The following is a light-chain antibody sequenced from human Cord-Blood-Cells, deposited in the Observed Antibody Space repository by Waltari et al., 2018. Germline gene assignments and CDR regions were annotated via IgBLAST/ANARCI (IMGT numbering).Light chain of an antibody. J-gene: IGKJ1*01. CDR3: QQYNSYPLT. V-gene: IGKV1-5*03. CDR1: QSISSW. Sequence: DIQMTQSPSTLSASVGDRVTITCRASQSISSWLAWYQQKPGKAPKHLIYKASSLESGVPSRFSRSGSRTEFTLTISSLQPDDFATYYCQQYNSYPLTVGQGTKVEIK. CDR2: KAS.